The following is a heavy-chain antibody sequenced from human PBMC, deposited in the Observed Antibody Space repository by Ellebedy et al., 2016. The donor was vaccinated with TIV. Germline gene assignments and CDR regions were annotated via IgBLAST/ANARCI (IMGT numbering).Heavy chain of an antibody. Sequence: GESLKISCAASGFTFSSYSMNWVRQAPGKGLEWVSSISSSSSYIYYADSVKGRFTISRDNAKNSLYLQMNSLGAEDTAVYYCARDVQYSSSWYPTNWFDPWGQGTLVTVSS. CDR2: ISSSSSYI. CDR3: ARDVQYSSSWYPTNWFDP. V-gene: IGHV3-21*01. J-gene: IGHJ5*02. CDR1: GFTFSSYS. D-gene: IGHD6-13*01.